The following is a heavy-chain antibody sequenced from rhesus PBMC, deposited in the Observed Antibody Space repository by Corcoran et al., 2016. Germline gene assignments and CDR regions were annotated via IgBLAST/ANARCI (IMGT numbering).Heavy chain of an antibody. CDR1: GFTFNSFG. V-gene: IGHV3-54*02. CDR3: TRFDY. J-gene: IGHJ4*01. CDR2: ISSDGTKK. Sequence: EVQLVESVGGLVQPGVSLRLSCSVSGFTFNSFGLHWVRQAPGKGLDWVAVISSDGTKKSCADSVKDRFTVYRDNSKNVVYLQMNNLKLDDTALYYCTRFDYWGRGVLVTVSS.